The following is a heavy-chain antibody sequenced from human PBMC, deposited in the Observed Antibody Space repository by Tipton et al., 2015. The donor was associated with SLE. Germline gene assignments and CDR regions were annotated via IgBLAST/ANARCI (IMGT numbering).Heavy chain of an antibody. V-gene: IGHV1-18*01. D-gene: IGHD2-2*01. Sequence: QLVQSGAEVKKPGASVKVSCRASGYTFTSYGISWVRQVPGQGLEWMGWITPYNANTNYAQKLQGRVTMATDTSTSTAYMELRSLRSDDTAVYYCARSCSSTSCPPGDAFDIWGQGTMVTVSS. CDR3: ARSCSSTSCPPGDAFDI. CDR1: GYTFTSYG. CDR2: ITPYNANT. J-gene: IGHJ3*02.